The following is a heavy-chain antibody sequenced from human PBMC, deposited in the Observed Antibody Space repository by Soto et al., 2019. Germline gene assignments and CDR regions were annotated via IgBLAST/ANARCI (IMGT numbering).Heavy chain of an antibody. CDR3: ARVFPSYCGGDCSYFDS. CDR2: IYYSGST. J-gene: IGHJ4*02. D-gene: IGHD2-21*02. Sequence: PSETLSLTCAVYGGSFSGYYWSWIRQPPGKGLEWIGYIYYSGSTNYNPSLKSRVTISVDTSKNQFSLRLTSVTAADTAVYYCARVFPSYCGGDCSYFDSWGQGTLVTVS. V-gene: IGHV4-59*01. CDR1: GGSFSGYY.